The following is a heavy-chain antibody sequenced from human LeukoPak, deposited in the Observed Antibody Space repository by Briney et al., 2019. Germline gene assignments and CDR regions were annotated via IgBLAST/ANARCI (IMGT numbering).Heavy chain of an antibody. D-gene: IGHD3-16*01. CDR1: GFTFSDYY. CDR2: ISSSGSTI. V-gene: IGHV3-11*01. J-gene: IGHJ4*02. CDR3: ARDDDMITFGGVILY. Sequence: GGSLRLSCAASGFTFSDYYMSWIRQAPGKGLEWVSYISSSGSTIYYADSVKGRFTTSRDNAKNSLYLQMNSLRAEDTAVYYCARDDDMITFGGVILYWGQGTLVTVSS.